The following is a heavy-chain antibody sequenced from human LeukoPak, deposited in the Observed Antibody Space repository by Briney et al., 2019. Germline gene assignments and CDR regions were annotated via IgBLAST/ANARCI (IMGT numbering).Heavy chain of an antibody. CDR3: VRAPSGGWDGWFDP. CDR2: ISSDGTST. Sequence: GGPRRLSCAASGLPLSNYWMHWVRQVPGRGLVWVTRISSDGTSTSYADSVKGRFTVSRDNAKNTLYLQMNSLRAEDTAVYYCVRAPSGGWDGWFDPWGQGTLVTVSS. D-gene: IGHD2-15*01. V-gene: IGHV3-74*01. J-gene: IGHJ5*02. CDR1: GLPLSNYW.